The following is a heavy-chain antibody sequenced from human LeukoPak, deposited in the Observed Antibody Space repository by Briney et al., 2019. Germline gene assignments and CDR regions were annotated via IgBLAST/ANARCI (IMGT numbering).Heavy chain of an antibody. CDR2: INQGGSEK. Sequence: PGGSLRLSCAASGFTFSSYWMGWVRQAPGKGLEWVVNINQGGSEKYYVDSVKGRFTISRDNAKNSLFLQMNSLRAEDTAVYYCARPYSSGSYDYWGQGTLVTVSS. CDR3: ARPYSSGSYDY. J-gene: IGHJ4*02. V-gene: IGHV3-7*01. CDR1: GFTFSSYW. D-gene: IGHD1-26*01.